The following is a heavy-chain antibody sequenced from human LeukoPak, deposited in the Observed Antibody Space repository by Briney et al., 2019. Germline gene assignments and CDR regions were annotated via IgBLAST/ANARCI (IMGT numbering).Heavy chain of an antibody. J-gene: IGHJ5*02. CDR1: GYSISSGYY. CDR3: ARDRGYSGYDPSNWFDP. D-gene: IGHD5-12*01. CDR2: IYHSGST. Sequence: PSETLSLTCTVSGYSISSGYYWGWIRQPPGKGLEWIGSIYHSGSTYYNPSLKSRVTISVDTSKNQFSLKLSSVTAADTAVYYCARDRGYSGYDPSNWFDPWGQGTLVTVSS. V-gene: IGHV4-38-2*02.